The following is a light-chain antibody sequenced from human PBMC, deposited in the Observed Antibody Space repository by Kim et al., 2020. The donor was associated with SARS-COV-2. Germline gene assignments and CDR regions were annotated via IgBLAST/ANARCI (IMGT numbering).Light chain of an antibody. J-gene: IGLJ1*01. CDR3: SSYTSSSPLYV. CDR1: SSDVGGYNY. Sequence: QSVLTQPASVSGSPGQSITISCTGTSSDVGGYNYVSLYQQHPGKAPKLMIYDVSKRPSGVSNRFSGSKSGNTASLTISGLQAEDEADYYCSSYTSSSPLYVFGTGTQLTVL. V-gene: IGLV2-14*01. CDR2: DVS.